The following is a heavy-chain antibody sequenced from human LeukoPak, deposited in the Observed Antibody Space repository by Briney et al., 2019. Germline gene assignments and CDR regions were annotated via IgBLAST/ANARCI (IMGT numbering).Heavy chain of an antibody. CDR3: AKQLGYCSDGSCYFPY. CDR1: GFTVSSNY. J-gene: IGHJ4*02. Sequence: GGSLRLSCAASGFTVSSNYMSWVRQAPGKGLEWVSVIYSGGSTYYADSVEGRFTISRDNSKSTLCLQMNSLRAEDTAVYYCAKQLGYCSDGSCYFPYWGQGTLVTVSS. CDR2: IYSGGST. D-gene: IGHD2-15*01. V-gene: IGHV3-53*01.